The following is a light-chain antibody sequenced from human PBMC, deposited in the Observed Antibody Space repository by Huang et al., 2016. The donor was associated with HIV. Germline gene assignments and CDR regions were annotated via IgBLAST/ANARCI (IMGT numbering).Light chain of an antibody. CDR2: AAS. V-gene: IGKV1-39*01. Sequence: IQMTQSPSSLSASVGDRVTITCRASQSISSYLNWYQQKPGKAPKLLIYAASNLQSGVPSRFSGSGSVTDFTLTISSLQPEDFATYYCQQSYSTLWTFGQGTKVEIK. CDR1: QSISSY. J-gene: IGKJ1*01. CDR3: QQSYSTLWT.